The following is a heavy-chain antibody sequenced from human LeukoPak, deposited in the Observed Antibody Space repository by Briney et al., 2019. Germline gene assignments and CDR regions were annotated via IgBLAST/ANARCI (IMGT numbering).Heavy chain of an antibody. D-gene: IGHD5-18*01. V-gene: IGHV4-34*01. CDR3: ARGFRGVYSYGSKLNFYFDY. CDR1: GGSFSGYY. J-gene: IGHJ4*02. Sequence: SETLSLTCAVYGGSFSGYYWSWIRQPPGKGLEWIGEINHSGSTNYNPSLKSRVTISVDTSKNQFSLKLCSVTAADTAVYYCARGFRGVYSYGSKLNFYFDYWGQGTLVTVSS. CDR2: INHSGST.